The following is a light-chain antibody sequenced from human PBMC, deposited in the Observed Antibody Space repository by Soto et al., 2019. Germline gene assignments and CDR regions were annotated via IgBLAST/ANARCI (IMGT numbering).Light chain of an antibody. V-gene: IGKV3-20*01. CDR3: QQYSSLPQS. J-gene: IGKJ2*03. CDR1: QSVTNRY. CDR2: GIS. Sequence: ESVLTQSPGTLSLSPGERATLSCRASQSVTNRYFAWYQQRPGQAPRLLIYGISNRATGIPDRFSGSGSGTDFTLTISRREPEDFLVYYCQQYSSLPQSFGEGTKVDIK.